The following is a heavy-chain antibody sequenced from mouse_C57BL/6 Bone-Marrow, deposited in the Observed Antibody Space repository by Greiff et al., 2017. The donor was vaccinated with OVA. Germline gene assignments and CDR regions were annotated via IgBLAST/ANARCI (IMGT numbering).Heavy chain of an antibody. V-gene: IGHV1-4*01. CDR3: AKFYYRYFDV. J-gene: IGHJ1*03. CDR2: INPSSGYT. CDR1: GYTFTSYT. Sequence: VQLKESGAELARPGASVKMSCKASGYTFTSYTMHWVKQRPGQGLEWIGYINPSSGYTKYNQKFKDKATLTADKSSSTAYMQLSSLTSEDSAVYYCAKFYYRYFDVWGTGTTVTVSS.